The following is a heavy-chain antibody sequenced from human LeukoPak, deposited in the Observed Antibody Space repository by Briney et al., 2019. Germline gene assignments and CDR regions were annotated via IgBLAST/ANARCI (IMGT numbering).Heavy chain of an antibody. CDR1: GGSISSYY. J-gene: IGHJ5*02. CDR3: ARSYYAPGWFDP. D-gene: IGHD2-2*01. Sequence: SETLSLTCTVSGGSISSYYWSWIRQPPGKGLEWIGYIYYSGSTNYNPSLKSRVTISVDTSKNQFSLKLSSVTAADTAVYYCARSYYAPGWFDPWGQGTLVTVSS. V-gene: IGHV4-59*08. CDR2: IYYSGST.